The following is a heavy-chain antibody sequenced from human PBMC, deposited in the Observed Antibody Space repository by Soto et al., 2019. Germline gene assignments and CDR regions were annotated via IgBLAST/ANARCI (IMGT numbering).Heavy chain of an antibody. D-gene: IGHD3-10*01. CDR3: SRRYSFGSGKYGVDV. V-gene: IGHV4-39*01. CDR2: IYSSGST. J-gene: IGHJ6*02. Sequence: NPSETLSLTCTVSGGSIGGSNYFWGWIRQSPGTGLEWLGTIYSSGSTYYNPSLKSRITMSLDTSKNQFSLNLGSVTAADTAVYYCSRRYSFGSGKYGVDVWGQGTMVTVSS. CDR1: GGSIGGSNYF.